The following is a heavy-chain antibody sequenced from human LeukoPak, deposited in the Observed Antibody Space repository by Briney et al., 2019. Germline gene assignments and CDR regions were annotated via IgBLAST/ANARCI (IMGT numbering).Heavy chain of an antibody. J-gene: IGHJ4*02. CDR2: IYYSGST. CDR1: GYSISSGYY. D-gene: IGHD4-17*01. CDR3: ARYRGIEQETTTFDY. V-gene: IGHV4-61*05. Sequence: SETLSLTCTVSGYSISSGYYWGWIRQPPGKGLEWIGYIYYSGSTNYNPSLKSRVTISVDTSKNQFSLKLSSVTAADTAVYYCARYRGIEQETTTFDYWGQGTLVTVSS.